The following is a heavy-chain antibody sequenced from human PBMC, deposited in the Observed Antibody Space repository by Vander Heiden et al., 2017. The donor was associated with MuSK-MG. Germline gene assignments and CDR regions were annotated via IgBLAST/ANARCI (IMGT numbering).Heavy chain of an antibody. Sequence: QVQLVESGGGLVTPGGSLRLSCAASGLTFSDYYMSWIRQAPGKGLEWVSYISSSGSTIYYADSVKGRFTISRDNAKNSLYLQMNSLRAEDTAVYYCARAAAYKYYYYYYYMDVWGKGTTVTVSS. V-gene: IGHV3-11*04. CDR3: ARAAAYKYYYYYYYMDV. CDR1: GLTFSDYY. J-gene: IGHJ6*03. D-gene: IGHD2-15*01. CDR2: ISSSGSTI.